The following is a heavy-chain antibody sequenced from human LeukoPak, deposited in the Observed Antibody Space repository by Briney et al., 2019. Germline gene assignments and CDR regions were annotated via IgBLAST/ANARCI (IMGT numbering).Heavy chain of an antibody. J-gene: IGHJ4*02. CDR1: GGTFSTYA. V-gene: IGHV1-69*13. CDR2: IIPVLGTT. CDR3: AREVGRGFDY. Sequence: ASVKVSCKASGGTFSTYAISWVRQAPGQGLEWMGGIIPVLGTTNYAQKFQARVTITADESTSTAYMEVRSLRSDDTAVYYCAREVGRGFDYWGQGTLVTVSS. D-gene: IGHD1-26*01.